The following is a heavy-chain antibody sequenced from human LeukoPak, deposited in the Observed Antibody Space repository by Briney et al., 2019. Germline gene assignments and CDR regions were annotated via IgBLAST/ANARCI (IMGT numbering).Heavy chain of an antibody. V-gene: IGHV1-18*01. Sequence: ASVKVSCKASGYTFTSYGISWVRQAPGQGLEWMGWISAYNGNTNYAQKLQGRVTMTTDTSTSTAYMELRSLRSEDTAVYYCARGTDYYDSSGYYYFDYWGQGTLVTVSS. J-gene: IGHJ4*02. D-gene: IGHD3-22*01. CDR3: ARGTDYYDSSGYYYFDY. CDR1: GYTFTSYG. CDR2: ISAYNGNT.